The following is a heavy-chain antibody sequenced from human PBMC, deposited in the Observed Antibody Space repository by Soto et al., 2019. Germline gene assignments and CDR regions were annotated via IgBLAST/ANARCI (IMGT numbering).Heavy chain of an antibody. D-gene: IGHD3-22*01. CDR2: ISGSGDST. J-gene: IGHJ4*02. Sequence: GGSLRLSCGASGFTFSNYGMSWVRQAPGKGLEWVSRISGSGDSTYSADSVKGRFTISRDNSKNTLYLQMNSLRAEDTAVYYCAKVRGYDSSGYYYCFDSWGQGTLVTVSS. V-gene: IGHV3-23*01. CDR3: AKVRGYDSSGYYYCFDS. CDR1: GFTFSNYG.